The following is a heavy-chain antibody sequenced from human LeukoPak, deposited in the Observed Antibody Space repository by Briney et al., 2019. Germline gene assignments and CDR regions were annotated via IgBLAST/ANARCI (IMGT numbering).Heavy chain of an antibody. CDR1: GGSISSYY. D-gene: IGHD5-18*01. CDR3: ARVGGYSYGLAFDY. V-gene: IGHV4-59*01. Sequence: SETLSLTCTVSGGSISSYYWSWIRQPPGKGLEWIGYIYYSGSTNYNPSLKSRVTISVDTSKNQFSLKLSSVTAADTAVYYCARVGGYSYGLAFDYWGQGTLVTVSS. J-gene: IGHJ4*02. CDR2: IYYSGST.